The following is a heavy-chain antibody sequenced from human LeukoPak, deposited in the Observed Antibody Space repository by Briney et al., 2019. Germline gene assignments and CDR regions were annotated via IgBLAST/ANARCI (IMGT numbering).Heavy chain of an antibody. D-gene: IGHD2-15*01. CDR3: ARGAYCSGGSCSEAFDY. V-gene: IGHV4-34*01. J-gene: IGHJ4*02. Sequence: SETLSLTCAVYGVSFSGYYGSWIRQPPGKGLEWHGEINHSGSTNYNPPRKCRVTISVDTSKNQFSLELSSVTAADTAVDYCARGAYCSGGSCSEAFDYWGQGTLVTVSS. CDR1: GVSFSGYY. CDR2: INHSGST.